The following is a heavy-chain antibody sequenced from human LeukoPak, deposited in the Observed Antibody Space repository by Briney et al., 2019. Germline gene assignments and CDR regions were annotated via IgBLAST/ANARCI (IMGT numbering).Heavy chain of an antibody. D-gene: IGHD3-16*01. Sequence: SETLSLTCTVSGGSISSYYWSWIRQPPGKGLEWIGYIYYSGSTNYNPSLKSRDTISVGTSKNQFSLKLSSVTAADTAVYYCARALYVNYYYYYMDVWGKGTTVTVSS. J-gene: IGHJ6*03. CDR1: GGSISSYY. CDR3: ARALYVNYYYYYMDV. CDR2: IYYSGST. V-gene: IGHV4-59*01.